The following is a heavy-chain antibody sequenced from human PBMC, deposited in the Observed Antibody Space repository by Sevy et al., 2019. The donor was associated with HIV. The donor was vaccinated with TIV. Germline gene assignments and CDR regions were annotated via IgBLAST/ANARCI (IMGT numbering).Heavy chain of an antibody. CDR1: GYRFTVYY. V-gene: IGHV1-2*02. J-gene: IGHJ4*01. CDR2: INPNSDVR. Sequence: ASVKVSCETSGYRFTVYYIHWVRQAPGQGLEWMGWINPNSDVRKSAKKFQDRVIMTKDTSISTVYMELRGLTFDDSAVYYCARDQEFCSTTTCYSGHDHWGHGSLVTVSS. D-gene: IGHD2-2*02. CDR3: ARDQEFCSTTTCYSGHDH.